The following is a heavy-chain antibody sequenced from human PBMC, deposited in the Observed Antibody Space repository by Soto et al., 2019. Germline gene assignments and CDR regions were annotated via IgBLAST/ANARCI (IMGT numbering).Heavy chain of an antibody. CDR2: IYYSGST. Sequence: QLQLQESGPGLVKPSETLSLTCTVSGGSISSSSYYWGWIRQPPGKGLEWIGSIYYSGSTYYNPSLKSRVTISVDTSNNQFSRKLSSVTAADTAVYYCARHTPAISISDHWGQGTLVTVSS. CDR1: GGSISSSSYY. CDR3: ARHTPAISISDH. D-gene: IGHD2-15*01. J-gene: IGHJ4*02. V-gene: IGHV4-39*01.